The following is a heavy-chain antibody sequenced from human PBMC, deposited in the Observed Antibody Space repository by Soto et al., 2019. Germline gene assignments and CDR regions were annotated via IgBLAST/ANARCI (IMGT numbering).Heavy chain of an antibody. CDR3: AREVNSVIMPDETEDYSGLDV. D-gene: IGHD1-26*01. Sequence: QVQLLQSGAEVKKPGASVQVSCKASGYVFTSSFVHWVRQAPGQGLEWLGMVNPSVGSTAYAHKFQGRIAVTREMSKATVYMDLRSLTSADTAIYYCAREVNSVIMPDETEDYSGLDVWGQGTTVIVSS. V-gene: IGHV1-46*01. CDR1: GYVFTSSF. J-gene: IGHJ6*02. CDR2: VNPSVGST.